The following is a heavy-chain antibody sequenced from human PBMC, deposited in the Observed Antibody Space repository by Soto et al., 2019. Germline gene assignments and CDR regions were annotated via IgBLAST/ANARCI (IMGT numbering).Heavy chain of an antibody. V-gene: IGHV3-21*01. CDR3: AREPRFLEWLSREFDY. CDR1: GVTFSSYS. CDR2: ISSSSSYI. Sequence: GGSVRLSCAASGVTFSSYSMNWVRQAPGKGLEWVSSISSSSSYIYYADSVKGRFTISRDNAKNSLYLQMNSLRAEDTAVYYCAREPRFLEWLSREFDYWGQGTLVTVSS. J-gene: IGHJ4*02. D-gene: IGHD3-3*01.